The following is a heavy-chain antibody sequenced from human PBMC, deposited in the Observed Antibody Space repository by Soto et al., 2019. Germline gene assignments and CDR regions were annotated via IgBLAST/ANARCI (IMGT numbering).Heavy chain of an antibody. Sequence: RASVKVSCKASGVSFSSFGISWVRQAPGQGLEWMGGIIPVFGRPNHAQRFRGRLTITADESTNTVYLELIDLRSEDTAVYYCAREGSGYNLWGQGTQVTVSS. D-gene: IGHD5-12*01. J-gene: IGHJ1*01. CDR1: GVSFSSFG. CDR3: AREGSGYNL. V-gene: IGHV1-69*13. CDR2: IIPVFGRP.